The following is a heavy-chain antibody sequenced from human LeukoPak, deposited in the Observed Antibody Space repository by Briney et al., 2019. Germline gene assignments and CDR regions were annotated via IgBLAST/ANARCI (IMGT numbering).Heavy chain of an antibody. CDR1: GFTFRSYA. D-gene: IGHD1-26*01. V-gene: IGHV3-23*01. Sequence: PGGSLKLSCAASGFTFRSYAMSWVRQAPGKGLEWVSTISGGGDGTYYAASAKGRFTISRDNSKNTLFLQMNTLRVEDAAVYYCAKGASWDPRRYGFDVWGQGTMVTVSS. CDR3: AKGASWDPRRYGFDV. CDR2: ISGGGDGT. J-gene: IGHJ3*01.